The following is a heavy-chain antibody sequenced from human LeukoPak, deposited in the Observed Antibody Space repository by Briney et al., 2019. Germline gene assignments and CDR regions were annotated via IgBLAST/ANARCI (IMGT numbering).Heavy chain of an antibody. V-gene: IGHV4-30-4*07. CDR1: GGSISSGGYS. CDR2: IYYSGST. CDR3: ARGGEYDSSGYYYRYDAFDI. J-gene: IGHJ3*02. Sequence: SETLSLTCVASGGSISSGGYSWSWIRQPPGKGLEWIGYIYYSGSTYYNPSLKSRVTISVDTSKNQFSLRLSSVTAADTAVYYCARGGEYDSSGYYYRYDAFDIWGQGTMVTVSS. D-gene: IGHD3-22*01.